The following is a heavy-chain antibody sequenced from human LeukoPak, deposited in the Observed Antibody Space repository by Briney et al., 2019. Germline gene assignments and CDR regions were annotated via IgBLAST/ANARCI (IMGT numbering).Heavy chain of an antibody. CDR1: GFTFSSYA. J-gene: IGHJ4*02. D-gene: IGHD1-1*01. V-gene: IGHV3-23*01. Sequence: GGSLRLSCAASGFTFSSYAMSWVRQAPGKGLVWVSGISGSGGSTYYADSVKGRFTISRDNSKNTLYLQMNSLRAEDTAVYYCAKDLSYNYGATRDYWGQGTLVTVSS. CDR3: AKDLSYNYGATRDY. CDR2: ISGSGGST.